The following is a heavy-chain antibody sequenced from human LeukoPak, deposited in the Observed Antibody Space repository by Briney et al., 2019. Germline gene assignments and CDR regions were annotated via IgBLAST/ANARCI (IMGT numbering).Heavy chain of an antibody. CDR1: GGSISSYY. V-gene: IGHV4-59*08. D-gene: IGHD4-17*01. CDR3: ARPTTVTTGYFEY. J-gene: IGHJ4*02. Sequence: SETLSLTCTVSGGSISSYYWSWIRQPPGKGLEWIGYIYYSGSTYYNPSLKSRVTLSVDTSKNQFSLKLSSVTAADTAVYYCARPTTVTTGYFEYWGQGTLVTVSS. CDR2: IYYSGST.